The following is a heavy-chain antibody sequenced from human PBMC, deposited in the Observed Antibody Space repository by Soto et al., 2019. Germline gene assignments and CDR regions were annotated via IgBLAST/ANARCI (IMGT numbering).Heavy chain of an antibody. Sequence: QVQLVQSGAEVKKPGASVKVSCKASGYTFTRYGFTWVRQAPGQGLEWMGWISGYSGNTNYAQNLRGRVTMTTDTSTSTAYMELRRLRSDDTAVYYCALGGVLLWFGEPLDYWGQGTLVTVSS. CDR2: ISGYSGNT. CDR1: GYTFTRYG. J-gene: IGHJ4*02. CDR3: ALGGVLLWFGEPLDY. V-gene: IGHV1-18*01. D-gene: IGHD3-10*01.